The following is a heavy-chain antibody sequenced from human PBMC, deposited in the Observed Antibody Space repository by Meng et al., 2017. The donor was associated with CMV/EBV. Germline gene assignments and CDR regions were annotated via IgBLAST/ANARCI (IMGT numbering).Heavy chain of an antibody. V-gene: IGHV1-69*05. CDR2: IIPIFGTA. CDR1: GGTFSSYA. J-gene: IGHJ5*02. CDR3: ARERVNWNYDQGFDP. D-gene: IGHD1-7*01. Sequence: SVKVSCKASGGTFSSYAISWVRQAPGQGLEWMGGIIPIFGTANYAQKFQGRVTITTDESTSTAYMELSSLRSEDTAVYYCARERVNWNYDQGFDPWGQGTLVTVSS.